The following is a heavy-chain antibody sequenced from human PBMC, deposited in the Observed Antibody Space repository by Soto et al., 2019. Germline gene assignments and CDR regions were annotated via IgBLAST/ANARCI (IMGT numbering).Heavy chain of an antibody. D-gene: IGHD1-26*01. CDR3: ARDNALEGATTFDY. V-gene: IGHV3-30*03. J-gene: IGHJ4*02. Sequence: PGGSLRLSCAASGFTFRSYSMNWVRQAPGKGLEWVAVISYDGSNKYYADSVKGRFTISRDNSKNTLYLQMNSLRAEDTAVYYCARDNALEGATTFDYWGQGTLVTVSS. CDR2: ISYDGSNK. CDR1: GFTFRSYS.